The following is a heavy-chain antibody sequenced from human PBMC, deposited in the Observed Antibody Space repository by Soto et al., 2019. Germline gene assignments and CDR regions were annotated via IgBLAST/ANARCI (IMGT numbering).Heavy chain of an antibody. CDR1: GLTFSSYA. J-gene: IGHJ5*02. V-gene: IGHV3-23*01. D-gene: IGHD3-22*01. Sequence: GGSLRLSCSASGLTFSSYAMSWVRQAPGKGLEWVSAISGSGGSTYYADSVKGRFTISRDNSKNTLYLQMNSLRAEDTAVYYCAKDRDYYDSSGYETNWFDPWGQGTLVTVSS. CDR3: AKDRDYYDSSGYETNWFDP. CDR2: ISGSGGST.